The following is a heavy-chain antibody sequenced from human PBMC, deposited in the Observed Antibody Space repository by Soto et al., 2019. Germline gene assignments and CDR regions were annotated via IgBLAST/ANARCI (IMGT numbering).Heavy chain of an antibody. CDR3: TTFRYSYGNTANYLWDF. D-gene: IGHD3-22*01. J-gene: IGHJ4*02. Sequence: GGSLRLSCAASGFTFSDAWMNWVRQAPGKGLEWVGRIKSKTDGGTTDYAAPVKGRFTISRDDSKNTLYLQMNSLKTEDTAVYFCTTFRYSYGNTANYLWDFWGQGTLVTVSS. CDR2: IKSKTDGGTT. CDR1: GFTFSDAW. V-gene: IGHV3-15*07.